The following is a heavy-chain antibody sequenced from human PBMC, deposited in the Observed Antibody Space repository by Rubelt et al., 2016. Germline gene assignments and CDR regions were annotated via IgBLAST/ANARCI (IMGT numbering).Heavy chain of an antibody. J-gene: IGHJ4*02. CDR1: GYTFTGYY. D-gene: IGHD6-19*01. Sequence: QVQLVQSGAEVKKPGASVKVSCKASGYTFTGYYMHWVRQAPGQGLEWVGRINPNSGGTNYAQKFQGRVTMTRDTSITTAYMKLSRLRSDDTAVFYCARESSSGWYIDYWGQGTLVTVSS. CDR2: INPNSGGT. V-gene: IGHV1-2*06. CDR3: ARESSSGWYIDY.